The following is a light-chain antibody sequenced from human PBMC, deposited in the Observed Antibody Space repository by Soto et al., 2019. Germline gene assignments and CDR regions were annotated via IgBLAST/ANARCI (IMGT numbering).Light chain of an antibody. CDR3: CSYAGSYTFV. CDR1: SSDVGGYNY. J-gene: IGLJ2*01. Sequence: QSVLTQPRSVSGSPGQSVTISCSGTSSDVGGYNYVSWYQQHPGKAPELMIYDVNKRPSGVPDRFSGSKSGNTASLTISGLQAEDEADYYCCSYAGSYTFVFGGGTKVTVL. CDR2: DVN. V-gene: IGLV2-11*01.